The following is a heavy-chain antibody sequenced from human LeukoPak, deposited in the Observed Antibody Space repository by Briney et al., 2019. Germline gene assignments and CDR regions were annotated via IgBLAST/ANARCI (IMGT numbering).Heavy chain of an antibody. V-gene: IGHV4-39*01. CDR1: GGSISSSSYY. CDR2: IYYSGST. CDR3: ARQGDIVVVPAATDWFDP. J-gene: IGHJ5*02. Sequence: PSETLSLTCTVSGGSISSSSYYWGWIRQPPGKGLEWIGSIYYSGSTYYNPSLKSRVTISVDTSKNQLSLKLSSVTAADTAVYYCARQGDIVVVPAATDWFDPWGQGTLVTVSS. D-gene: IGHD2-2*01.